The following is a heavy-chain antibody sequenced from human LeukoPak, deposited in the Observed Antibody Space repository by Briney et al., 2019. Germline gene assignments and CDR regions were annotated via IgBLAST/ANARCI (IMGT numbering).Heavy chain of an antibody. CDR2: IYTSGST. CDR3: ARSSDYYDSSGYLDWFDP. Sequence: SETLSLTCTVSGGSISSYYRSWIRQPAGKGLEWIGRIYTSGSTNYNPSLKSRVTMSVDTSKNQFSLKLSSVTAADTAVYYCARSSDYYDSSGYLDWFDPWGQGTLVTVSS. CDR1: GGSISSYY. D-gene: IGHD3-22*01. J-gene: IGHJ5*02. V-gene: IGHV4-4*07.